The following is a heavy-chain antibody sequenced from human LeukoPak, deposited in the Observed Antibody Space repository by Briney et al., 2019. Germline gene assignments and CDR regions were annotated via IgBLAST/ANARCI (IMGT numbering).Heavy chain of an antibody. V-gene: IGHV1-69*04. CDR3: ERDGYNYPYDY. Sequence: GASVKVSCKASGGTFSSDAISWVRQAPGQGREWRGRIIPILGIANYAQKFQGRVTITADKSTSTASMELSSLRSEDTAVYHCERDGYNYPYDYWGQGTLVTVSS. J-gene: IGHJ4*02. CDR1: GGTFSSDA. CDR2: IIPILGIA. D-gene: IGHD5-24*01.